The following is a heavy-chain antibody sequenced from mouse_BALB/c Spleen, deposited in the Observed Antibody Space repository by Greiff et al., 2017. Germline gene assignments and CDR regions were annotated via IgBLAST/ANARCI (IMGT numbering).Heavy chain of an antibody. J-gene: IGHJ2*01. CDR1: GYSITSGYY. V-gene: IGHV3-6*02. CDR2: ISYDGSN. CDR3: AREGYYGSPFDY. Sequence: DVQLQESGPGLVKPSQSLSLTCSVTGYSITSGYYWNWIRQFPGNKLEWMGYISYDGSNNYNPSLKNRISITRDTSKNQFFLKLNSVTTEDTATYYCAREGYYGSPFDYWGQGTTLTDSS. D-gene: IGHD1-1*01.